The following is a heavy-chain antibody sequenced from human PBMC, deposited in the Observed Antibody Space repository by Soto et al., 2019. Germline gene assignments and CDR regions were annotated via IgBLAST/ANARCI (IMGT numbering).Heavy chain of an antibody. CDR2: IYYSGST. D-gene: IGHD2-2*01. Sequence: SETLSLTCTVSGGSISSSSYYWGWIRQPPGKGLEWIGSIYYSGSTYYNPSLKSRVTISVDTSKNQFSLKLSSVTAADTAVYYCASSYCSSTSCYGSWYYYYMDVWGKGTTVTVSS. V-gene: IGHV4-39*01. J-gene: IGHJ6*03. CDR1: GGSISSSSYY. CDR3: ASSYCSSTSCYGSWYYYYMDV.